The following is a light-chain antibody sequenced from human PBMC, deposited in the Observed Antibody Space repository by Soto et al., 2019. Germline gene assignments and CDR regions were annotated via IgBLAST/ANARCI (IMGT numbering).Light chain of an antibody. Sequence: EIVLTQSPDTLSLSPGEGATLSCRASQSVSSSYLAWYQHKPGQAPRLLIYAASGRATGIPDRFSGSGSGTDFTLTISRLEPEDFAVYYCQQYGSSPVTFGQGTRLEIK. J-gene: IGKJ5*01. CDR2: AAS. CDR1: QSVSSSY. CDR3: QQYGSSPVT. V-gene: IGKV3-20*01.